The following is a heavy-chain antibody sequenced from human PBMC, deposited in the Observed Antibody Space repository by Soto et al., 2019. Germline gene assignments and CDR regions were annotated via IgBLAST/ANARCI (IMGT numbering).Heavy chain of an antibody. J-gene: IGHJ5*02. D-gene: IGHD2-2*01. V-gene: IGHV1-3*01. CDR2: INAGNGNT. Sequence: ASVKVSCKASGYTFTSYAMHWVRQAPGQRLEWMGWINAGNGNTKYSQKFQGRVTITRDTSASTAYMELSSLRSEDTAVYYCASGPLYPPAIVSNWFDPWGQGTLVTVSS. CDR1: GYTFTSYA. CDR3: ASGPLYPPAIVSNWFDP.